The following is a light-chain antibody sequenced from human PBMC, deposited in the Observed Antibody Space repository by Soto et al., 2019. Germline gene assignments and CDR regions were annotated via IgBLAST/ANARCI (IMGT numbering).Light chain of an antibody. CDR3: QQYNNWPRT. CDR2: GAS. V-gene: IGKV3-15*01. J-gene: IGKJ1*01. CDR1: QSVGSN. Sequence: EIGMTQSQVTLSVSPGERATLSCRASQSVGSNLAWYQQKPGQAPRLPLYGASTSASGIPARFSGGGSGTELTLTISSLQSEDFAVYYCQQYNNWPRTVGQGTEVEIK.